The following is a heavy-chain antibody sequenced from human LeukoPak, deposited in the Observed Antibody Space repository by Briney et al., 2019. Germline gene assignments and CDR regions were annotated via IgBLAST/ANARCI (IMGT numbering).Heavy chain of an antibody. CDR1: GYTFTGYY. J-gene: IGHJ3*02. CDR3: ARGALIVVALDAFDI. V-gene: IGHV1-2*02. Sequence: ASVKVSCKASGYTFTGYYMHWVRQAPGQGLEWMGWINPNSGGTNYAQKFQGRVTTTRDTSISTAYMELSRLRSDDTAVYYCARGALIVVALDAFDIWGQGTMVTVSS. D-gene: IGHD3-22*01. CDR2: INPNSGGT.